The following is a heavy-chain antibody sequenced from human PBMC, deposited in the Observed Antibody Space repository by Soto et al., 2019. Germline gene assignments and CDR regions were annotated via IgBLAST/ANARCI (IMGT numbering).Heavy chain of an antibody. D-gene: IGHD3-16*01. V-gene: IGHV4-30-4*01. Sequence: SETLSLTCPVPDTSLSSNDHSWHRIRKHPGKGHECIGNTQYSGNTYYTPSVKSRVTISLDTSESQFSLKLSSVTAADTAMYYCVRAVAHLRARFGMDLWGPETRVT. CDR3: VRAVAHLRARFGMDL. CDR2: TQYSGNT. CDR1: DTSLSSNDHS. J-gene: IGHJ6*02.